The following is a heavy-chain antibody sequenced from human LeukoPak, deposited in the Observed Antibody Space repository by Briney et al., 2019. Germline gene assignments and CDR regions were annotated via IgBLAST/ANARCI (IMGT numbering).Heavy chain of an antibody. CDR1: GGTFSSYA. D-gene: IGHD3-22*01. CDR2: IIPILGIA. Sequence: ASVKVSCKASGGTFSSYAISWVRQAPGQGLEWMGRIIPILGIANYAQKFQGRVTITADKSTSTAYMELSSLRSEDTAVYYCARDPPYATSTLDLPYCDHWPQGTLVSVA. J-gene: IGHJ1*01. V-gene: IGHV1-69*04. CDR3: ARDPPYATSTLDLPYCDH.